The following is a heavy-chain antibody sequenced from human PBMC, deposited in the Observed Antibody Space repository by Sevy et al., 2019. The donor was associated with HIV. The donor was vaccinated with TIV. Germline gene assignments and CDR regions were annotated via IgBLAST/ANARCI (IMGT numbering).Heavy chain of an antibody. D-gene: IGHD3-3*01. J-gene: IGHJ6*02. Sequence: GGSLRLSCAASGVTFSSYGIHWVRQAPGKGLEWVAVISYDGSKKNHAESMKGRFTISRDNSKNTLYLEMSSLRPEDTAVYYCAHSNGLYGYYGMDVWGQGTTVTVSS. CDR1: GVTFSSYG. V-gene: IGHV3-30*03. CDR3: AHSNGLYGYYGMDV. CDR2: ISYDGSKK.